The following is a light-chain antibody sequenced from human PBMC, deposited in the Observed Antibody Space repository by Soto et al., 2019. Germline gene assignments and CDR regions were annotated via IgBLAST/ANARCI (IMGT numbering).Light chain of an antibody. Sequence: IVLTQSPVTLSLSPGERATLSCRASQSVSHFLAWFQQKPGQAPRLLIYETSHRATGIPDRFSGSGSGTDFTLTISRLEPEDFAVYYCQHYYTSYTTFGQGTKVEIK. J-gene: IGKJ1*01. CDR3: QHYYTSYTT. V-gene: IGKV3-11*01. CDR2: ETS. CDR1: QSVSHF.